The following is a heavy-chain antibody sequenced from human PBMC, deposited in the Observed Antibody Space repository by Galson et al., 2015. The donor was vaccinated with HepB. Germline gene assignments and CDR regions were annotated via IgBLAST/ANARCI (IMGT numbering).Heavy chain of an antibody. CDR1: GYTFTSYH. CDR2: INPSGGST. CDR3: ARAARDGYTRGAFDI. D-gene: IGHD5-24*01. Sequence: SVKVSCKASGYTFTSYHMHWVRQAPGQGLEWMGIINPSGGSTSYAQKFQGRVTMTRDTSTSTVYMELSSLRSEDTAVYYCARAARDGYTRGAFDIWGQGTMVTVSS. J-gene: IGHJ3*02. V-gene: IGHV1-46*01.